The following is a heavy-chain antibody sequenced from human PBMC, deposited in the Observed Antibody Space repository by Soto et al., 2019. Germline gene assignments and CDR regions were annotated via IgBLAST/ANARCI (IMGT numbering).Heavy chain of an antibody. Sequence: GGSLRLSCAASGFTYSTYTMHWVRQAPGKGLEWVSVIYSGGSTYYADSVKGRFTISRDNSKNTLYLQMNSLRAEDAAMYYCARNYYDSSGGFDYWGQGTLVTVSS. D-gene: IGHD3-22*01. V-gene: IGHV3-53*01. J-gene: IGHJ4*02. CDR2: IYSGGST. CDR3: ARNYYDSSGGFDY. CDR1: GFTYSTYT.